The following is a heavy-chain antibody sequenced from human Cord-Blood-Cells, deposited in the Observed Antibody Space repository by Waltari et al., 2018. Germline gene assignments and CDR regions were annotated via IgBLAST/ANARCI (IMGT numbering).Heavy chain of an antibody. CDR1: GGPFSSYA. D-gene: IGHD7-27*01. V-gene: IGHV1-69*12. CDR3: ARYWGSHFDY. CDR2: IIPILGTA. J-gene: IGHJ4*02. Sequence: QVQLVPSGAEVKKPGSSVKVLCKASGGPFSSYAISRVRQAPGPGLEWMGGIIPILGTANYAQKFQGRVTITADESTSTAYMELSSLRSEDTAVYYCARYWGSHFDYWGQGTLVTVSS.